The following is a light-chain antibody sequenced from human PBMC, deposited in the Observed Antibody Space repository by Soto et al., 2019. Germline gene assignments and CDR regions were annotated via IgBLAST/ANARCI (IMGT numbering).Light chain of an antibody. J-gene: IGKJ1*01. CDR1: QSVSSN. CDR2: GAS. V-gene: IGKV3-15*01. CDR3: QQYNSWPRT. Sequence: IVLSQSPATVSVSQRERAAHSCGASQSVSSNLAWYQQKPGQAPRLLIYGASTRATGIPARFSGSGSGTEFTLTISSLQSEDFAVYYCQQYNSWPRTFGQGTKV.